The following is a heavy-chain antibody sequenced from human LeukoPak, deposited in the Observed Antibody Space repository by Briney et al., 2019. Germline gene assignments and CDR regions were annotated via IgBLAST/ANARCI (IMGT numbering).Heavy chain of an antibody. CDR1: GYTFTSYG. CDR3: ARVLDYYDSKYYFDY. D-gene: IGHD3-22*01. V-gene: IGHV1-18*01. CDR2: ISAYNGNT. Sequence: ASVTVSCTASGYTFTSYGISWVRQAPGQGLEWMGWISAYNGNTNYAQKLQGRVTMTTDTSTSTAYMELRSLRSDDTAVYYCARVLDYYDSKYYFDYWGQGTLVTVSS. J-gene: IGHJ4*02.